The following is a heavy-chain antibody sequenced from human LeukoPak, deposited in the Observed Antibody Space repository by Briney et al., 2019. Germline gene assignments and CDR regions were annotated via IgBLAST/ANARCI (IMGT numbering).Heavy chain of an antibody. V-gene: IGHV3-48*01. CDR3: AREEVLVYFDY. CDR2: ISSSSSAI. J-gene: IGHJ4*02. CDR1: GFTFSNYA. D-gene: IGHD3-10*01. Sequence: PGGSLRLSCAASGFTFSNYAMTWVRQAPGKGLEWVSYISSSSSAIYYADSVKGRFTISRDNAKSSLYLQMNSLRAEDTAVYYCAREEVLVYFDYWGQGTLVTVSS.